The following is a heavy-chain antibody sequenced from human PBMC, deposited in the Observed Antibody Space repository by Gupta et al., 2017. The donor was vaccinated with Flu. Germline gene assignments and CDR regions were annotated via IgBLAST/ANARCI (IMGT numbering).Heavy chain of an antibody. CDR3: VGEVVNNRLDP. V-gene: IGHV3-74*01. Sequence: FAFSSHFMHWVRQAPGQGLEWVSRVRFDGTATSYADSVRGRFTISRDNARNTLYLQMDSLRAEDTAVYVCVGEVVNNRLDPWGQGTLVTVS. CDR2: VRFDGTAT. J-gene: IGHJ5*02. CDR1: FAFSSHF.